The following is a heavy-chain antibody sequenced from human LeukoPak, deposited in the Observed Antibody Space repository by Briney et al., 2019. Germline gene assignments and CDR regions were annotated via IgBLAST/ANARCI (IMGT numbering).Heavy chain of an antibody. J-gene: IGHJ4*02. Sequence: PGGSLRLSCAASGFTFSTFGMHWVRQAPGKGLEWVAVISNDGTNQYFADSVKGRVTISRDNSKNILYLQMNSLGPEDTAVYFCAKGRYYGSGSLSPEFDSWGQGTLLTVSS. CDR1: GFTFSTFG. D-gene: IGHD3-10*01. CDR2: ISNDGTNQ. CDR3: AKGRYYGSGSLSPEFDS. V-gene: IGHV3-30*18.